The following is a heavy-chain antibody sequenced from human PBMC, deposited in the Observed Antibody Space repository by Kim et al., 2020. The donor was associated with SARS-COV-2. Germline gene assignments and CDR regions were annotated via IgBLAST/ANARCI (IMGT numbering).Heavy chain of an antibody. CDR2: ISGSGGST. J-gene: IGHJ4*02. V-gene: IGHV3-23*01. CDR1: GFTFSSYA. D-gene: IGHD2-2*01. CDR3: AKDHRCSSTSCYVDY. Sequence: GGSLRLSCAASGFTFSSYAMSWVRQAPGKRLEWVSAISGSGGSTYYADSVKGRFTISRDNSKNTLYLQMNSLRAEDTAVYYCAKDHRCSSTSCYVDYWGQGTLVTVSS.